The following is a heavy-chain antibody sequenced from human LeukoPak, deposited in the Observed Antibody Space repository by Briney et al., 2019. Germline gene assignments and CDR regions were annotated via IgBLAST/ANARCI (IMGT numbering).Heavy chain of an antibody. J-gene: IGHJ4*02. D-gene: IGHD1-26*01. Sequence: GGSLRLSCAASGFTVSSNYMSWVRQAPGKGLEWVSAISGGGDSTYYADSVKGRFTISRDNSKNTLSLQMNSLRAEDTAVYYCAKDRARGGATDFDYWGQGTLVTVSS. V-gene: IGHV3-23*01. CDR1: GFTVSSNY. CDR3: AKDRARGGATDFDY. CDR2: ISGGGDST.